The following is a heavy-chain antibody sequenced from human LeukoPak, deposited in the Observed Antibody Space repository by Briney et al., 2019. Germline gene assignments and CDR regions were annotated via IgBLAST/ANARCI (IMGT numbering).Heavy chain of an antibody. J-gene: IGHJ5*02. Sequence: SETLSLTCTVSGDSISSSRYYWGWIRQPPGKGLEWTGSIYYSGSTYYNPSLKSRLTISVDTSKNQFSLKLSSVTAADTAVYWCTRGGRDGTLCNWSDPWGQGTLVTVSS. CDR1: GDSISSSRYY. CDR2: IYYSGST. V-gene: IGHV4-39*01. D-gene: IGHD5-24*01. CDR3: TRGGRDGTLCNWSDP.